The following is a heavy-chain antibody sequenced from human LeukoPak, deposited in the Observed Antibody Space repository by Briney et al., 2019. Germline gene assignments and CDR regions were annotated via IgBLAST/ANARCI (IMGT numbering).Heavy chain of an antibody. J-gene: IGHJ5*02. CDR1: GGSISSSSYY. CDR2: IYYSGST. CDR3: ARSRQASGLLSS. D-gene: IGHD3-10*01. Sequence: SETLSLTCTVSGGSISSSSYYWGWIRQPPGKGLESIGSIYYSGSTYYNPSLKSRVTISVDTSKNQFSLKLSSLTAADTAVYYCARSRQASGLLSSWGQGTPV. V-gene: IGHV4-39*07.